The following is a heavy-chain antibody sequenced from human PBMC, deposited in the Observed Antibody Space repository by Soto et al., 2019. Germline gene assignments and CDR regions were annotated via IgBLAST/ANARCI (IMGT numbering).Heavy chain of an antibody. D-gene: IGHD6-19*01. CDR3: AREGYSSGWRDYYYYGMDV. Sequence: SQTLSRTCAICGDSDSSNSAAWNWIRPSPSRGLEWLGRTYYRSKWYNDYAVSVKSRITINPDTSKNQFSLQLNSVTPEDTAVYYCAREGYSSGWRDYYYYGMDVWGQGTTVTVSS. CDR2: TYYRSKWYN. CDR1: GDSDSSNSAA. V-gene: IGHV6-1*01. J-gene: IGHJ6*02.